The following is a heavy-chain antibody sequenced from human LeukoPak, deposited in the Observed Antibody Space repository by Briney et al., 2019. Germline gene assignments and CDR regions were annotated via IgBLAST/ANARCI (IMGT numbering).Heavy chain of an antibody. D-gene: IGHD1-26*01. CDR2: IYYSGNT. J-gene: IGHJ4*02. CDR1: GDSIRSTTFY. Sequence: PSETLSLTCTVSGDSIRSTTFYWGWIRQPPGKGLEWIGSIYYSGNTYYNPSLMSRVTISVDTSKNQFSLHLSSVTAADTAVYYCARVWIASGSYYDDRGAFDYWGQGTLVTVSS. CDR3: ARVWIASGSYYDDRGAFDY. V-gene: IGHV4-39*07.